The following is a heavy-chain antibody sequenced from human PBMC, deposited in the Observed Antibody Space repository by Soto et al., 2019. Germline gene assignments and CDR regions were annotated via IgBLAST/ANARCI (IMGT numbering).Heavy chain of an antibody. Sequence: GGSLRLSCAASGFTFSSYWMSWVRQAPGKGLEWVANIKQDGSEKYYVDSVKGRFTISRDNAKNSLYLQMNSLGAEDTAVYYCAREYGSGPFDYWGQGTLVTVSS. CDR3: AREYGSGPFDY. D-gene: IGHD3-10*01. V-gene: IGHV3-7*01. CDR2: IKQDGSEK. CDR1: GFTFSSYW. J-gene: IGHJ4*02.